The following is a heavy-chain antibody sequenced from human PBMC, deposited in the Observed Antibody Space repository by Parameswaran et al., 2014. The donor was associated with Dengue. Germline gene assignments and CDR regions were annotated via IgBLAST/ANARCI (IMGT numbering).Heavy chain of an antibody. CDR3: ARDHSSSASNYYYGMEV. D-gene: IGHD6-6*01. Sequence: VRQMPGKGLEWIGYISYSGSSNYNPSLKSRVTISIATSKNQFSLKLSSVTAADTAVYYCARDHSSSASNYYYGMEVWGQGTTVTVSS. V-gene: IGHV4-59*01. J-gene: IGHJ6*02. CDR2: ISYSGSS.